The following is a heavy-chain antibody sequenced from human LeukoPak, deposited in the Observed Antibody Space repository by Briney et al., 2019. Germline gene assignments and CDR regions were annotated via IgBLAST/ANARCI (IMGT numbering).Heavy chain of an antibody. CDR3: AKDDYYDSSGDPNWFDP. D-gene: IGHD3-22*01. CDR1: GFTFSSYG. V-gene: IGHV3-30*18. CDR2: ISYDGSDK. J-gene: IGHJ5*02. Sequence: GGSLRLSCAAPGFTFSSYGMHWVRQAPGKGLEWVAVISYDGSDKYYADSVKGRFTISRDNSKNTLYLQMNSLRAEDTAVYFCAKDDYYDSSGDPNWFDPWGQGTLVTVSS.